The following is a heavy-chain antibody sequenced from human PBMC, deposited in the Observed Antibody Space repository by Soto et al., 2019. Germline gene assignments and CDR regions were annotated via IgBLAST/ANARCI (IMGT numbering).Heavy chain of an antibody. J-gene: IGHJ3*02. CDR1: GYTLTGYY. CDR2: INPNSGGP. Sequence: ASVKVSCKASGYTLTGYYMHWVRQAPGQGLEWMGWINPNSGGPNYAQKFQGWVTMTRDTSISTAYMELSRLRSDDTAVYYCARSRYCSGGSCYLRDAFDIWGQGTMVTVSS. D-gene: IGHD2-15*01. V-gene: IGHV1-2*04. CDR3: ARSRYCSGGSCYLRDAFDI.